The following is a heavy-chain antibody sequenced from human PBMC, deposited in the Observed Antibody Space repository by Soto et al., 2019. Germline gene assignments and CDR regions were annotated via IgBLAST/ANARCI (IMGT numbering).Heavy chain of an antibody. J-gene: IGHJ6*02. CDR3: ARYGNYYDSSGYVYYYYGMDV. D-gene: IGHD3-22*01. CDR2: IYYSGST. CDR1: GGSVSSGSYY. V-gene: IGHV4-61*01. Sequence: PSETLSLTCTVSGGSVSSGSYYWSWIRQPPGKGLEWIGYIYYSGSTNYNPSLKSRVTISVDTSKNQFSLKLSSVTAADTAVYYCARYGNYYDSSGYVYYYYGMDVWGQGTTVTVSS.